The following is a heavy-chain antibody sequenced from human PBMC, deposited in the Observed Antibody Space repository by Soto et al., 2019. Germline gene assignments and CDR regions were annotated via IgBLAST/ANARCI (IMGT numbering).Heavy chain of an antibody. D-gene: IGHD3-3*01. J-gene: IGHJ6*02. CDR1: GGSISSYY. V-gene: IGHV4-59*01. CDR3: ARGSKSYDFWSGYPYYYYYGMDV. CDR2: IYYSGST. Sequence: PSETLSLTCTVSGGSISSYYWSWIRQPPGKGLEWIGYIYYSGSTNYNPPLKSRVTISVDTSKNQFSLKLSSVTAADTAVYYCARGSKSYDFWSGYPYYYYYGMDVWGQGTTVTVSS.